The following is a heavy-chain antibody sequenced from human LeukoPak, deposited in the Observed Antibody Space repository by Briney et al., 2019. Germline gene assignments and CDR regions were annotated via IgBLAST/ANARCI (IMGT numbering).Heavy chain of an antibody. CDR2: ISGSGDNT. V-gene: IGHV3-23*01. CDR3: AKMKGHPLPKYYMDV. Sequence: GGSLRLSCAASGFTFSGFAMSWVRRTPGKGLEWVSGISGSGDNTLYADSVKGRFNISRDNSKNTIYLEMNSLRAEDTAIYYCAKMKGHPLPKYYMDVWGQGTTVTVSS. CDR1: GFTFSGFA. D-gene: IGHD1-26*01. J-gene: IGHJ6*01.